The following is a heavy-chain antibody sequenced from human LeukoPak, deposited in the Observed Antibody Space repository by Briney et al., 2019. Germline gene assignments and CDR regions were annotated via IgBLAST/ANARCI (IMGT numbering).Heavy chain of an antibody. CDR2: ISYDGSDK. CDR3: AKDRDAVAPGSYDY. CDR1: GFTFSNYG. D-gene: IGHD3-10*01. Sequence: PGRSLRLSRAASGFTFSNYGMHWVRQAPGKGLEWVAVISYDGSDKYYGDSVKGRFTISRDNSKNTLYLQMNSLRAEDTAVYYCAKDRDAVAPGSYDYWGQGTLVTVSS. V-gene: IGHV3-30*18. J-gene: IGHJ4*02.